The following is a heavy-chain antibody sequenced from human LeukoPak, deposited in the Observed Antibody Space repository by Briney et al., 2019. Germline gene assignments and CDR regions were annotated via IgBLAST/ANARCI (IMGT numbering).Heavy chain of an antibody. CDR3: ARVYYYGSGSYHGFFDY. J-gene: IGHJ4*02. D-gene: IGHD3-10*01. Sequence: SETLSLTCTVSGGSISSYYWSWIRQPARKGLEWIGRIYTSGSTNYNPSLKSRVTMSVDTSKNQFSLKLSSVTAADTAVYYCARVYYYGSGSYHGFFDYWGQGTLVTVSS. V-gene: IGHV4-4*07. CDR1: GGSISSYY. CDR2: IYTSGST.